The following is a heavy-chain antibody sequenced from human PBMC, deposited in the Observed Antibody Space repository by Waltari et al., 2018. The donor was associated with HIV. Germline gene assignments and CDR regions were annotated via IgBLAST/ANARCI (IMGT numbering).Heavy chain of an antibody. V-gene: IGHV3-23*01. J-gene: IGHJ4*02. D-gene: IGHD6-19*01. CDR3: AKDPFTGGWRLFDY. Sequence: EVQRLESGGGLVQPGGSLRLSCAAAGFTYSSYASSWVRQAPGKGLEWVSAISGSGGSTYYADSVKGRFTISRDNSKNTLYLQMNSLRAEDTAVYYCAKDPFTGGWRLFDYWGQGTLVTVSS. CDR1: GFTYSSYA. CDR2: ISGSGGST.